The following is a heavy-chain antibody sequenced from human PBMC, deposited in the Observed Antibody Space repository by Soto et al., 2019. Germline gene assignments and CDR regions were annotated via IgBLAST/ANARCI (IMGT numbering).Heavy chain of an antibody. Sequence: PGESLKISCKGSGCSFTSYWIGWVRQMPGKGLEWMGIIYPGDSDTRYSPSFQGQVTISADKSISTAYLQWSSLKASDTAMYYCARGYCSGGSCRYYYYYGMDVWGQGTTVTVSS. CDR1: GCSFTSYW. J-gene: IGHJ6*02. CDR2: IYPGDSDT. V-gene: IGHV5-51*01. D-gene: IGHD2-15*01. CDR3: ARGYCSGGSCRYYYYYGMDV.